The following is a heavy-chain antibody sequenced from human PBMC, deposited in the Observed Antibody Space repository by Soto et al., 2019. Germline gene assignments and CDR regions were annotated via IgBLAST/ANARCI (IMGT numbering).Heavy chain of an antibody. Sequence: QVQLVQSGAEEKKPGASVKVSCKASGYTFTSDAMHWVRQAPGQRLEWMGWINAGNGNTKYSQKFQGRVTITRDTSASTAYMELSSLRSEATAVYYCARISSTWPYYFDYWGQGTLVTVSS. CDR1: GYTFTSDA. CDR3: ARISSTWPYYFDY. CDR2: INAGNGNT. V-gene: IGHV1-3*05. J-gene: IGHJ4*02. D-gene: IGHD6-13*01.